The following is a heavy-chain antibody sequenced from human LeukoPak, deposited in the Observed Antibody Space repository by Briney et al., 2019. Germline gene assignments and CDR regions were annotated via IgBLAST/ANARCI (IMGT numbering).Heavy chain of an antibody. V-gene: IGHV3-11*04. Sequence: GGSLRLSCAASGFTFSDYYMSWVRQAPAKGLEWVSYISSSGTTISYADSVKGRFTISRDNANNSLYLQMNSLRAEDTAVYYCARDPLSTSSPVDYWGQGTLVTVSS. D-gene: IGHD2-2*01. J-gene: IGHJ4*02. CDR2: ISSSGTTI. CDR3: ARDPLSTSSPVDY. CDR1: GFTFSDYY.